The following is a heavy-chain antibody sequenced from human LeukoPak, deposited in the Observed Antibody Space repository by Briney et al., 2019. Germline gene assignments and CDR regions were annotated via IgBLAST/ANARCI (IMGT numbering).Heavy chain of an antibody. CDR2: ISGSGGST. Sequence: GGSLRLSCAASGFTFSSYAMSWVRQAPGKGLEWVSAISGSGGSTYYADSVKGRFTISRDNSKNTLYLQMNSLRAEDTAVYYCTRVPYGSGSSWADYWGQGTLVTVSS. D-gene: IGHD3-10*01. V-gene: IGHV3-23*01. CDR3: TRVPYGSGSSWADY. J-gene: IGHJ4*02. CDR1: GFTFSSYA.